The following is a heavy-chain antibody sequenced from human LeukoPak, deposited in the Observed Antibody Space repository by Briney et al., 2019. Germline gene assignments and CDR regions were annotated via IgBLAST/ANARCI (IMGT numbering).Heavy chain of an antibody. Sequence: SETLSLTCTVSGGSITSYYWAWLRQPPEKGLGWIGYIYYSGYNNYNPSLKSRVSMSVDTSKNQFSLKLTSVTAADTAVYYCARHTIASDGARLFDYWGRGTLVTVSS. CDR3: ARHTIASDGARLFDY. J-gene: IGHJ4*02. D-gene: IGHD4-17*01. CDR2: IYYSGYN. CDR1: GGSITSYY. V-gene: IGHV4-59*08.